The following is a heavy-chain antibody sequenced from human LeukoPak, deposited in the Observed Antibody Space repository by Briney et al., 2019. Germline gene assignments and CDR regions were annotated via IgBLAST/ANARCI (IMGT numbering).Heavy chain of an antibody. D-gene: IGHD5-12*01. Sequence: SETLSLTCAVSDDSITMYYWSWIRQPPGKGLEWIGYIYYSGSTNYNPSLKSRVTISVDTSKNQFSLKLSSVTAADTAVYYCARLTGYDWESSYDYWGQGTLVTVSS. CDR1: DDSITMYY. CDR3: ARLTGYDWESSYDY. CDR2: IYYSGST. J-gene: IGHJ4*02. V-gene: IGHV4-59*01.